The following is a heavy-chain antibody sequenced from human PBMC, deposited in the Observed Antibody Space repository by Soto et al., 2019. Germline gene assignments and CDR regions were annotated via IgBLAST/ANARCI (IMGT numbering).Heavy chain of an antibody. CDR2: IYYSGST. D-gene: IGHD5-18*01. CDR3: ARSGYSYGPNPLLY. Sequence: PSETLSLPCTVSGGSISSGGYYWSWIRQHPGKGLEWIGYIYYSGSTYYNPSLKSRVTISVDTSKNQFSLKLSSVTAADTAVYYCARSGYSYGPNPLLYWGQGTLVTVSS. V-gene: IGHV4-31*03. J-gene: IGHJ4*02. CDR1: GGSISSGGYY.